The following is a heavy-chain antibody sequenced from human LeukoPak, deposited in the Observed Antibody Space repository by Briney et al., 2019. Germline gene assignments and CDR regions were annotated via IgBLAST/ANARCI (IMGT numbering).Heavy chain of an antibody. D-gene: IGHD2-15*01. CDR3: ARAFHSYYFDY. CDR1: GDSVSSNTAA. V-gene: IGHV6-1*01. Sequence: SQTLSLTCAISGDSVSSNTAAWNWLRRSPSRGLEWLGRTCYRSKWYNDYAVSVKSRITINPDTSKNQFSLQLDSVTPEDTAVYYCARAFHSYYFDYWGQGTLVTVSS. J-gene: IGHJ4*02. CDR2: TCYRSKWYN.